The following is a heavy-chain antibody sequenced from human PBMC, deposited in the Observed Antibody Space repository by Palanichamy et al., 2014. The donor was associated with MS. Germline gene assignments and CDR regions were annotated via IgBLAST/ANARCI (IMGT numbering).Heavy chain of an antibody. V-gene: IGHV1-46*03. CDR1: GYIFTSHY. D-gene: IGHD3-10*01. J-gene: IGHJ3*02. Sequence: SGAEEKKPGASVKVSCKASGYIFTSHYMHWVRQAPGQGLEWMGIINPSGGSTSYAQKFQGRVTMTRDTSTSTMYMELSSLRSEDTAVYFCASTGSSPYDAFHIWGQGTMVTVSS. CDR2: INPSGGST. CDR3: ASTGSSPYDAFHI.